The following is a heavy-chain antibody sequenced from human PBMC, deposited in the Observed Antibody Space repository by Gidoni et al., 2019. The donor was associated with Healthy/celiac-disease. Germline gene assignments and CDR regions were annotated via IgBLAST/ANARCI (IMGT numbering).Heavy chain of an antibody. J-gene: IGHJ6*02. CDR1: GFPFSSYD. V-gene: IGHV3-13*04. D-gene: IGHD1-26*01. CDR3: ARGDIVGATTYYYGMDV. CDR2: IGTAGDT. Sequence: EVQLVESGGVFVQPGGSLRLSCAASGFPFSSYDMHWVRQATGKGLEWVSAIGTAGDTYYPGSVKGRFTISRDNAKNSLHLQMNSLSAGDTAVYYCARGDIVGATTYYYGMDVWGQGTTVTVSS.